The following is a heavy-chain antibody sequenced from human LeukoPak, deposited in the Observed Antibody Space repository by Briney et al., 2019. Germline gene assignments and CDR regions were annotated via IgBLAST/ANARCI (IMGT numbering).Heavy chain of an antibody. Sequence: PGGTLRLSCAASGFTFTNSGMSWVRQAPGKGLEWVSGISGSGTNTYYPDSVRGRFTISRDNSKNTLYLQMNSLRAEDTAVYYCAKDFDSGYPDVWGKGTTVTVSS. CDR2: ISGSGTNT. CDR1: GFTFTNSG. D-gene: IGHD3-22*01. CDR3: AKDFDSGYPDV. V-gene: IGHV3-23*01. J-gene: IGHJ6*04.